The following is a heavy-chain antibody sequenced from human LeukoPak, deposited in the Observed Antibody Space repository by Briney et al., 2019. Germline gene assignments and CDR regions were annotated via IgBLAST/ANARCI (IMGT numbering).Heavy chain of an antibody. V-gene: IGHV3-7*05. CDR1: GFTFSSYW. D-gene: IGHD1-1*01. Sequence: PGGSLRLSCAASGFTFSSYWMTWVRQAPGKGLEWVANIKQDGSEKFYVDSVKGRFTISRDNAKNSLYLQMNSLRAEDTAAYHCAKNWNADYWGQGTLVTVSS. J-gene: IGHJ4*02. CDR2: IKQDGSEK. CDR3: AKNWNADY.